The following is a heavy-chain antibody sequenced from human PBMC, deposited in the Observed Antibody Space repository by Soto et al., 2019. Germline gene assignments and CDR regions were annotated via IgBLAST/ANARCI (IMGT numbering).Heavy chain of an antibody. CDR1: GYNFRDYI. J-gene: IGHJ4*02. CDR2: INIANGDT. V-gene: IGHV1-3*04. D-gene: IGHD6-19*01. Sequence: ASVKVSCKASGYNFRDYIIHWVRQAPGQRLEWMGWINIANGDTKYSQKIQGRATISGDTSATTAYLDLYSLKSEDTAVYYYAREWLDLRAFTYACGYWGQGTLVTVSS. CDR3: AREWLDLRAFTYACGY.